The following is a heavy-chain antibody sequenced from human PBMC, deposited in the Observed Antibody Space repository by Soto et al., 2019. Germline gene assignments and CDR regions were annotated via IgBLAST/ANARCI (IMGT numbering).Heavy chain of an antibody. CDR2: INPNSGGT. Sequence: ASGKVSCKASGYTFTGYYMHWVRQAPGQGLEWMGWINPNSGGTNYAQKFQGWVTMTRDTSISTAYMELSRLRSDDTAVYYCARDPWFGELSNWFDPWGQGTLVTVSS. CDR1: GYTFTGYY. CDR3: ARDPWFGELSNWFDP. V-gene: IGHV1-2*04. D-gene: IGHD3-10*01. J-gene: IGHJ5*02.